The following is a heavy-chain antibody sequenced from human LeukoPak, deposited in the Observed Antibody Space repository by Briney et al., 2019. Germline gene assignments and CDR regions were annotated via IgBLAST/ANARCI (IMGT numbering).Heavy chain of an antibody. D-gene: IGHD3/OR15-3a*01. V-gene: IGHV3-11*01. CDR3: ASLFVDPFNAQH. CDR2: ISSSGSII. J-gene: IGHJ1*01. Sequence: PGGSLRLSCAASGLTFSDYYMSWIRQAPGKGLEWVSYISSSGSIIYYADSVKGRFTISRDNAKNSMYLQMNSLRAEDTAVYYCASLFVDPFNAQHWGQGTLVTVSS. CDR1: GLTFSDYY.